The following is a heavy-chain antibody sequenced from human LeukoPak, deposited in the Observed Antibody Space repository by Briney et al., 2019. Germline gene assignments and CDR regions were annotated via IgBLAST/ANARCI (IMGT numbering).Heavy chain of an antibody. J-gene: IGHJ4*02. CDR2: ISSSSTYL. CDR3: ARDLTTVTTAVFAY. CDR1: GFTFSSYS. Sequence: GESLRLSCAASGFTFSSYSMNLVRQAPGKGLEWVSSISSSSTYLYYADSVKGRFTISRDKAKNSLYLQMNSLRAEDTAVYYCARDLTTVTTAVFAYWGQGTLVTVSS. V-gene: IGHV3-21*06. D-gene: IGHD4-11*01.